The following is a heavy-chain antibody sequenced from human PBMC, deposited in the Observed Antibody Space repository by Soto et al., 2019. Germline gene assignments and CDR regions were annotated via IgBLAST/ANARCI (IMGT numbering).Heavy chain of an antibody. D-gene: IGHD6-6*01. V-gene: IGHV1-46*01. CDR1: GYSFTSWY. Sequence: GASVKVSCKASGYSFTSWYMHWVRQAPGQGLEWMGLINPTTGSTTYAQRFQGRVTVTRDTSTNTVYMDLRSLRFEDTAVYYCARDHEGQLVLNAFDIWGQGTMVT. CDR2: INPTTGST. J-gene: IGHJ3*02. CDR3: ARDHEGQLVLNAFDI.